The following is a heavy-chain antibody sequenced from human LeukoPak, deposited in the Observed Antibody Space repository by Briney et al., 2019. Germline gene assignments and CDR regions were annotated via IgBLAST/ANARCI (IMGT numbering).Heavy chain of an antibody. J-gene: IGHJ6*02. D-gene: IGHD3-10*01. Sequence: KTSETLSLTCTVSGGSISSYYWSWIRQPAGKGLEWIGRIYTSGSTNYNPSLKSRVTMSVDTSKNQFSLKLSSVTAADTAVYYCARDCSMVRGVIIKDYYGMDVWGQGTTVTVSS. CDR1: GGSISSYY. V-gene: IGHV4-4*07. CDR2: IYTSGST. CDR3: ARDCSMVRGVIIKDYYGMDV.